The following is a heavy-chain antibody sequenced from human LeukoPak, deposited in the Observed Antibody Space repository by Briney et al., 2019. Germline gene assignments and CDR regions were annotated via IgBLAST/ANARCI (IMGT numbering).Heavy chain of an antibody. Sequence: GRSLRLSCAASGFTFSSYGMHWVRQAPGKGLEWVSAISGSGGSTYYADSVKGRFAISRDNSKNTLYLQMNSLRAEDTAVYYCAKESYGMDVWGQGTTVTVSS. V-gene: IGHV3-23*01. J-gene: IGHJ6*02. CDR1: GFTFSSYG. CDR2: ISGSGGST. CDR3: AKESYGMDV.